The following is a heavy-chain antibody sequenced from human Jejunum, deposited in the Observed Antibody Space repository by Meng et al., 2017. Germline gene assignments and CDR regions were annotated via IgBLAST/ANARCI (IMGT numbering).Heavy chain of an antibody. CDR1: GGSLSGYY. Sequence: QVQLQQWGGVLLKPSETLSLPCAVYGGSLSGYYWTWIRPPPGKGLEWIGEVYHSGSTHYNPSLQSRVTISIDNSKHRFSLSLNSVTAADTAIYYCARADYVRYFDLWGRGTLVTVSS. V-gene: IGHV4-34*01. J-gene: IGHJ2*01. CDR3: ARADYVRYFDL. CDR2: VYHSGST. D-gene: IGHD3-10*02.